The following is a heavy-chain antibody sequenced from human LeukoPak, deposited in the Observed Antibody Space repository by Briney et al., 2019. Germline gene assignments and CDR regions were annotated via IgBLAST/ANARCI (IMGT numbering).Heavy chain of an antibody. V-gene: IGHV3-11*01. CDR3: ATSSGYYYPFDY. Sequence: GGSLRLSCAASGFTFSDYYMSWIRQAPGKGLEWVSYISSSGSSIYYADSVKGRFTIPRDSAKNSLYLQMNSLRAEDTAVYYCATSSGYYYPFDYWGQGTLVTVSS. D-gene: IGHD3-22*01. J-gene: IGHJ4*02. CDR1: GFTFSDYY. CDR2: ISSSGSSI.